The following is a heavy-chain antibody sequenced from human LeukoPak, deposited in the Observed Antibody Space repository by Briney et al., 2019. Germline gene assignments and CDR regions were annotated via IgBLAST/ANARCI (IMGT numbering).Heavy chain of an antibody. CDR3: AKDLSSGSRRAY. Sequence: GGSLRLSCGASGFTFSSYAMHWVRQAPGKGLEWVAVISYDGSNKDYADSVKGRFTISRDNSKNTLYLQMNSLRAEDTGVYYCAKDLSSGSRRAYWGQGTLVTVSS. CDR2: ISYDGSNK. D-gene: IGHD6-19*01. CDR1: GFTFSSYA. V-gene: IGHV3-30*04. J-gene: IGHJ4*02.